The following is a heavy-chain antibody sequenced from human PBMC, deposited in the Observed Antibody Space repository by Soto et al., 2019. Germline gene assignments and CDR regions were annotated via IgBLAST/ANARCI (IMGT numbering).Heavy chain of an antibody. J-gene: IGHJ6*02. Sequence: VGSLRLSCSASGFTFSSYAMHWVRQAPGKGLEYVSAISSNGGSTYYADSVKGRFTISRDNSKNTLYLQMSSLRAEDTAVYYCVNSDFWSGYYYGMDVWGQGTTVTVSS. CDR2: ISSNGGST. V-gene: IGHV3-64D*06. CDR3: VNSDFWSGYYYGMDV. CDR1: GFTFSSYA. D-gene: IGHD3-3*01.